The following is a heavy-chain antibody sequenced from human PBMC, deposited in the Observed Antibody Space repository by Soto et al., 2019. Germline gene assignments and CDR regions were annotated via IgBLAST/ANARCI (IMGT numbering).Heavy chain of an antibody. D-gene: IGHD3-22*01. CDR1: GCSISSSSYY. CDR2: IYYSGST. V-gene: IGHV4-39*01. Sequence: NPSETLSLTCTVSGCSISSSSYYWCWILHPPGKGLEWIGSIYYSGSTYYNPSLKSRVTISVDTSKNQFSLKLSSVTAADTAVDYCARKPRFRIVGNWGQGTRVNVPS. CDR3: ARKPRFRIVGN. J-gene: IGHJ4*02.